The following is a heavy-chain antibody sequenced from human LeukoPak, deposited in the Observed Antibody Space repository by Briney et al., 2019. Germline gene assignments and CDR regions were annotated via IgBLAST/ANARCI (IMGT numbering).Heavy chain of an antibody. CDR2: ISSSGSTI. J-gene: IGHJ4*02. V-gene: IGHV3-48*03. Sequence: GGSLRLSCAASGFTFSSYEMNWVRQAPGKGLEWVSYISSSGSTIYYADSVKGRFTISRDHAKNLLYPQMNSLRAEDKAFYYRARDRGSRYFFDYWGQGTLVTLS. D-gene: IGHD1-26*01. CDR1: GFTFSSYE. CDR3: ARDRGSRYFFDY.